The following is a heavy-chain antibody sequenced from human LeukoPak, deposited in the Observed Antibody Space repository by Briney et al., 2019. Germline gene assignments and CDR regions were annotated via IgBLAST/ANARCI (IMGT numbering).Heavy chain of an antibody. D-gene: IGHD6-19*01. CDR1: GFTFNSYW. CDR3: ARGSTQYSSGWYGLDY. V-gene: IGHV3-74*01. CDR2: VNSDGSIT. J-gene: IGHJ4*02. Sequence: GGSLRLSCAASGFTFNSYWMHCVRQAPGKGLVWVSRVNSDGSITTYADSVKGRFTISRGNSKNTLYLQMNSLRAEDTAVYYCARGSTQYSSGWYGLDYWGQGTLVTVSS.